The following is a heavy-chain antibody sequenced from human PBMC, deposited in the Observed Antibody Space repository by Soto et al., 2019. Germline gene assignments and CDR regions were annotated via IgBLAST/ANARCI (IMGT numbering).Heavy chain of an antibody. D-gene: IGHD1-7*01. J-gene: IGHJ4*02. CDR2: ITGSGGTT. V-gene: IGHV3-23*01. CDR1: GFTFSTYD. CDR3: ARGTKNRNWRDFDF. Sequence: QPGGSLRLSCAASGFTFSTYDMSWVRQAPGKGLEWVSVITGSGGTTNYADSVKGRFTISRDNSKNTLFLQMNSLRAEDTAVYYCARGTKNRNWRDFDFWGQGTLVTVSS.